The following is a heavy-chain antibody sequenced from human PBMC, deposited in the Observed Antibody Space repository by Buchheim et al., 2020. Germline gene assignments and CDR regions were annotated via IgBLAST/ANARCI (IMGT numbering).Heavy chain of an antibody. J-gene: IGHJ5*01. CDR1: GFTFSSYA. CDR3: AKALLRAKWFDS. CDR2: FGGSGSDT. Sequence: EVQLLESGGGLVQPGGSLRLSCTASGFTFSSYAMSWVRQAPGKGLEWVSTFGGSGSDTFYVDSVRGRFTISRDNSKSTLYLQMNSLRAEDTALYYCAKALLRAKWFDSWGQGTL. D-gene: IGHD3-10*01. V-gene: IGHV3-23*01.